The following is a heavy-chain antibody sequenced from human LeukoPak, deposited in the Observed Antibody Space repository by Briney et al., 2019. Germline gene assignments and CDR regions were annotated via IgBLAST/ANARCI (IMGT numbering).Heavy chain of an antibody. D-gene: IGHD3-3*01. CDR1: GGSISSYY. J-gene: IGHJ5*02. V-gene: IGHV4-4*07. CDR2: IYTSGST. Sequence: PSETLSLTCTVSGGSISSYYWSWIRQPAGKGLEWIGRIYTSGSTNYNPSLKSRVTMSVDTSKNQFSLKLSSVTAADTAVYYCARVSQVDDFWSGYHNWFDPWGQGTLVTVSS. CDR3: ARVSQVDDFWSGYHNWFDP.